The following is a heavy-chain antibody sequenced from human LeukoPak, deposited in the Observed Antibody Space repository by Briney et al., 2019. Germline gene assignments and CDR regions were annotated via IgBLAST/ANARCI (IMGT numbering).Heavy chain of an antibody. J-gene: IGHJ3*02. Sequence: PSETLSLTCTVSGGSISSYYWSWIRQPPGKGLEWIGYIYYSGSTNYNPSLKSRVTISVDTSKNQFSLKLSSVTAADTAVYYCARDLAHYKGSGRAFDIWGQGTMVTVSS. CDR3: ARDLAHYKGSGRAFDI. V-gene: IGHV4-59*01. CDR2: IYYSGST. CDR1: GGSISSYY. D-gene: IGHD3-10*01.